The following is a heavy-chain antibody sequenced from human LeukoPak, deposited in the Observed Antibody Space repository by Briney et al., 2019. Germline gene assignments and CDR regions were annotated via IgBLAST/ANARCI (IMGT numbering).Heavy chain of an antibody. J-gene: IGHJ4*02. CDR2: ISGYNDKT. CDR3: ARDSCSGGTCFGGNFDY. V-gene: IGHV1-18*01. CDR1: GYTFTGYG. D-gene: IGHD2-15*01. Sequence: ASVKVSCKASGYTFTGYGISWVRQAPGQGLEWMGRISGYNDKTNYAQKFQGRVTMTTDTSTTTAYMELRSLRSDDTAVYYCARDSCSGGTCFGGNFDYWGQGILVTVSS.